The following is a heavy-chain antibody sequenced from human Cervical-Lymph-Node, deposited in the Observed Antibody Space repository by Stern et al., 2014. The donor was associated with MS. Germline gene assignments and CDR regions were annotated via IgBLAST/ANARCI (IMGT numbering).Heavy chain of an antibody. CDR1: GYTFTSYG. J-gene: IGHJ4*02. D-gene: IGHD3-22*01. CDR3: ARARKTYYYDSSGYLMDDY. Sequence: VQLVQSGAEVKKPGASVKVSCKASGYTFTSYGISWVRQAPGQGLEWMGWISAYNGNTNYAQKLQGRVTMTTDTSTSTAYMELRSLRSDDTAVYYCARARKTYYYDSSGYLMDDYWGQGTLVTVSS. V-gene: IGHV1-18*04. CDR2: ISAYNGNT.